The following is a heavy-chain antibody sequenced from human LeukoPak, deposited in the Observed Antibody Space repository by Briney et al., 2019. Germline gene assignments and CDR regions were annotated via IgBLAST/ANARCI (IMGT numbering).Heavy chain of an antibody. V-gene: IGHV3-15*01. J-gene: IGHJ4*02. CDR3: TAQPTFYYGSGPVDY. CDR1: GFTFNNGW. CDR2: IKSKTDGGAI. D-gene: IGHD3-10*01. Sequence: GSLRLSCASSGFTFNNGWMVLVRPAPGEGLEWVGRIKSKTDGGAIHYAPPVKGRFIISRDDSKNTLFLQMNSLKTEDTAVYYCTAQPTFYYGSGPVDYWGQGTLVAVSS.